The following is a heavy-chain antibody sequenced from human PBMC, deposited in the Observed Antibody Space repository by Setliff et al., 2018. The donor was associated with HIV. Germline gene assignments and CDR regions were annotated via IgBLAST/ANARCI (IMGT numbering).Heavy chain of an antibody. D-gene: IGHD6-13*01. CDR3: AKPSGSSEYYFDY. CDR2: IRYDGSNK. J-gene: IGHJ4*02. CDR1: GFTFSSYG. Sequence: GGSLRLSCAASGFTFSSYGMHWVRQAPGKGLEWAAFIRYDGSNKYYADSVKGRFTISRDNSKNTLYLQMNSLRAEDTAVYYCAKPSGSSEYYFDYWGQGTLVTVSS. V-gene: IGHV3-30*02.